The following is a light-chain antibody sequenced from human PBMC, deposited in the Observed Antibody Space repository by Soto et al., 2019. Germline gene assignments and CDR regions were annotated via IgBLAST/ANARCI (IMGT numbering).Light chain of an antibody. CDR1: SSDVGDYNY. Sequence: QSALTQPPSASGSPGQSVTISCTGTSSDVGDYNYVSWYQQHPGKAPKLMIFEVSKRPSGVPDRFSGSKSGNTASLTVSGLPAEDEADYYCSSYAGSNHWVFGGGTKVTVL. J-gene: IGLJ3*02. CDR3: SSYAGSNHWV. V-gene: IGLV2-8*01. CDR2: EVS.